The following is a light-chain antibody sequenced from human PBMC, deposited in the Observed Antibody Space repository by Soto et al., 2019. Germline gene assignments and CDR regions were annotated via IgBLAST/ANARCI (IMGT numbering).Light chain of an antibody. J-gene: IGKJ5*01. Sequence: EIVLTQSPGTLSLSPGERATLSCRASQSVSRSYLAWYRQNPGQAPWLLIYGASNRASGVPDRFSGSGSGTHFTLTTGGLETEDFVMYYWHHYDSSPSTYGQGTRLYIK. CDR3: HHYDSSPST. CDR1: QSVSRSY. V-gene: IGKV3-20*01. CDR2: GAS.